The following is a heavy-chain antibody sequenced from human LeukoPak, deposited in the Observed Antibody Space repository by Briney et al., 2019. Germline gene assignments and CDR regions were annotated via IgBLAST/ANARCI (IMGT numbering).Heavy chain of an antibody. J-gene: IGHJ5*02. CDR2: MSKDGSNA. D-gene: IGHD1-26*01. CDR1: GFSFSNYG. Sequence: GGSLRLSCSASGFSFSNYGMHWVRQAPGKGLDWVAVMSKDGSNAYYADSVKGRFTISRDNSKNTLFLQMNGLRLEDSALYYCAKDRPQSGIDRWGQGTLVTVSS. V-gene: IGHV3-30*18. CDR3: AKDRPQSGIDR.